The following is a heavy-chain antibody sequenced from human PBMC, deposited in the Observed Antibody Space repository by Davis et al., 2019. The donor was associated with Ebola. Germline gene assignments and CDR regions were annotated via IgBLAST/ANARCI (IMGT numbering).Heavy chain of an antibody. CDR2: TYYKSNWYN. V-gene: IGHV6-1*01. J-gene: IGHJ6*04. D-gene: IGHD5-18*01. CDR1: GDTVSTAC. CDR3: ARGWLRVGMDV. Sequence: PSQSLSPACLLSGDTVSTACSNWIRQPPSRGLEWLRRTYYKSNWYNDYAASVKSRITINPDTSKNQFTLQLTSVTPEDTALYYCARGWLRVGMDVWGEGTTVTVSP.